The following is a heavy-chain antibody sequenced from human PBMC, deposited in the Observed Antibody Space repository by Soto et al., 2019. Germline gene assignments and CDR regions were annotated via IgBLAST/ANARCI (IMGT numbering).Heavy chain of an antibody. D-gene: IGHD3-3*01. J-gene: IGHJ5*02. CDR3: ARDYDFWSGYYLGGRFENWFDP. CDR2: ISAYNGNT. Sequence: ASVKVSCKASGYTFTSYGISWVRQAPGQGLEWMGWISAYNGNTNYAQKLQGRVTMTTDTSTSTAYMELRSLRSDDTAVYYCARDYDFWSGYYLGGRFENWFDPWGQGTLVTVS. V-gene: IGHV1-18*01. CDR1: GYTFTSYG.